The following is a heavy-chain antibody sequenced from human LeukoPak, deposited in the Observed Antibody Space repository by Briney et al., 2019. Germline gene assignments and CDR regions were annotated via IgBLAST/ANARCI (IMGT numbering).Heavy chain of an antibody. Sequence: PSETLSLTCTVSGGSISSSSYYWGWIRQPPGKGLEWIGSIYYSGSTYYNPSLKSRVTISVDTSKNQFSLKLSSVTAADTAVYYCASIKGPCSSSPGPVGYWGQGTLVTVSS. D-gene: IGHD6-6*01. J-gene: IGHJ4*02. CDR2: IYYSGST. CDR1: GGSISSSSYY. CDR3: ASIKGPCSSSPGPVGY. V-gene: IGHV4-39*01.